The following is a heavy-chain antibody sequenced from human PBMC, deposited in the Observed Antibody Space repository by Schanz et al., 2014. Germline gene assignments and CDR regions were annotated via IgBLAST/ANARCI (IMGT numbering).Heavy chain of an antibody. D-gene: IGHD2-8*02. CDR3: ARDSRYCTGVDCKGDAFDL. J-gene: IGHJ3*01. V-gene: IGHV3-7*01. CDR1: GFTFTGHW. Sequence: DVQLVESGGGLVQPGGSLRLSCAASGFTFTGHWMSWVRQAPGKGLEWVANIKEDGSKKYYVDSVRGRFTISRDNAKNSLYLQLHSLPAEDTAVYHCARDSRYCTGVDCKGDAFDLWGQGTLVTVSS. CDR2: IKEDGSKK.